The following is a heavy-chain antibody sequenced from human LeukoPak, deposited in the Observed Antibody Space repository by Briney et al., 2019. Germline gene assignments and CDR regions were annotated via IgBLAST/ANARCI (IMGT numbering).Heavy chain of an antibody. CDR3: AKESVDDSSGYKDF. V-gene: IGHV3-23*01. Sequence: GGSLRLSCAASGFTFSSNAMSWVRQAPGKGLKGVSTISGSGGSTYHADSVKGRFTISRDNSKNTLYLQMNSLRAEDTAVYYCAKESVDDSSGYKDFWGQGTLVTVSS. D-gene: IGHD3-22*01. J-gene: IGHJ4*02. CDR2: ISGSGGST. CDR1: GFTFSSNA.